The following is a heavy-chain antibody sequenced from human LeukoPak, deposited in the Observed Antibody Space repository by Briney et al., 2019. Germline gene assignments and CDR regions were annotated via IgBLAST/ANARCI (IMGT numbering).Heavy chain of an antibody. Sequence: SETLSLTCTVSGGSISSYYWSWIRQPPGRGLEWIGYIYYSGSTNYNPSLKSRVTISVDTSKNQFSLKLSSVTAADTAVYYCARESRAGGKVYYYYYMDVWGKGTTVTISS. CDR2: IYYSGST. CDR1: GGSISSYY. V-gene: IGHV4-59*01. D-gene: IGHD4-23*01. J-gene: IGHJ6*03. CDR3: ARESRAGGKVYYYYYMDV.